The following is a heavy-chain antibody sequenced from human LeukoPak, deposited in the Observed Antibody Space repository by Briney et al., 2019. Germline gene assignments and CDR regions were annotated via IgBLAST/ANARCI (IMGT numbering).Heavy chain of an antibody. CDR1: GFTFSSYA. D-gene: IGHD2-2*02. V-gene: IGHV3-23*01. CDR2: ISGNGVTT. Sequence: GGSLRLSCAASGFTFSSYAMSWVRQAPGKGLEWVSAISGNGVTTYYADSVKGRFTISRDNSKNTVYLQMNSLRAEDTAVYYCAKGYCSSTSCYTDYWGQGTLVTASS. J-gene: IGHJ4*02. CDR3: AKGYCSSTSCYTDY.